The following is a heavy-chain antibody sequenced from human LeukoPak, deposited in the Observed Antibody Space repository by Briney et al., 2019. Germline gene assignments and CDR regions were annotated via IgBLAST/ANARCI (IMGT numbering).Heavy chain of an antibody. Sequence: GGSLRLSCAASGFTFSRYWMHWVRQAPGKGLVWVSRINSDASRTNYADSVKGRFTISRDNAKDTLYLHMNSLRAEDTAVYYCTANWFDPWGQGTLVTVSS. CDR2: INSDASRT. CDR3: TANWFDP. V-gene: IGHV3-74*01. CDR1: GFTFSRYW. J-gene: IGHJ5*02.